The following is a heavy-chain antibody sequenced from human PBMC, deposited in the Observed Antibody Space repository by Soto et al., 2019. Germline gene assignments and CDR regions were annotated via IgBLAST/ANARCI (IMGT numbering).Heavy chain of an antibody. CDR1: GFSLSTSGVG. CDR2: IYWDDAK. J-gene: IGHJ4*02. D-gene: IGHD3-16*01. CDR3: AHKGGGDRILDY. V-gene: IGHV2-5*02. Sequence: QITLKESGPTLVKPTQTLTLTCIFSGFSLSTSGVGVGWIRQPPGKALEWLARIYWDDAKHYSPSLKSRLTNTKDTTKNQVVLIMTNMDPVDTATYYAAHKGGGDRILDYWGQGTLVTVSS.